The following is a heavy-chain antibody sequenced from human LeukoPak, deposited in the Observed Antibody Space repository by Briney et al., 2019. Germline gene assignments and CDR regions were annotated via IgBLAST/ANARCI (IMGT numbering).Heavy chain of an antibody. Sequence: GGSLRLSCAGSGFTFDNYRMSRVRQAPGKGLEWVSTVNADGGNTYYADSVKGRFTISRDNSKSTLILQMNSLRVEDTALYYCTKRVKYGGTWDHFADWGQGTLVTVSS. CDR2: VNADGGNT. D-gene: IGHD1-26*01. V-gene: IGHV3-23*01. CDR3: TKRVKYGGTWDHFAD. CDR1: GFTFDNYR. J-gene: IGHJ4*02.